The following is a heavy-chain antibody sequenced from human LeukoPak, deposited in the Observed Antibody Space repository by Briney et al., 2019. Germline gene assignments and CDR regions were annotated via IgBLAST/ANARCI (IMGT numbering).Heavy chain of an antibody. Sequence: SETLSLTCTVSGGSISSYYRSWIRQPPGKGLEWIGYIYYSGSTNYNPSLKSRVTISVDTSKNQFSLKLNSVTAADTAMYYCASQYHYDSSGYYPFDDWGQGTLVTVSS. D-gene: IGHD3-22*01. CDR3: ASQYHYDSSGYYPFDD. CDR2: IYYSGST. V-gene: IGHV4-59*01. CDR1: GGSISSYY. J-gene: IGHJ4*02.